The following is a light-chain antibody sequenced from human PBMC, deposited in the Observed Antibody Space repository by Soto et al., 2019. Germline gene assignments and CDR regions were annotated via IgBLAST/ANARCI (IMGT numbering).Light chain of an antibody. CDR3: QQSNSAPLP. J-gene: IGKJ4*01. CDR2: AAS. V-gene: IGKV1-39*01. CDR1: QSIVSY. Sequence: DIQMTQSPSSLSASVGDRVTITCRASQSIVSYLNWYHQKAGKAPNLLIYAASSLQRGVPSRFSGSGSRTDFTLTISNLQPQDFRTYYSQQSNSAPLPFGGATKVDIK.